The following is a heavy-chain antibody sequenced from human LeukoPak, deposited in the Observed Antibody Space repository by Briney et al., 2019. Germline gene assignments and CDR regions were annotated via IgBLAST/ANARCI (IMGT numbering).Heavy chain of an antibody. CDR3: AREPARRGFDY. D-gene: IGHD6-6*01. J-gene: IGHJ4*02. Sequence: GASVKVSCKASGYTFTSYYMHWVRQAPGQGLEWMGIINPSGGSTSHAQKFQGRVTMTRDMSTSTVYMELSSLRSEDTAVYYCAREPARRGFDYWGQGTLVTVSS. CDR1: GYTFTSYY. V-gene: IGHV1-46*01. CDR2: INPSGGST.